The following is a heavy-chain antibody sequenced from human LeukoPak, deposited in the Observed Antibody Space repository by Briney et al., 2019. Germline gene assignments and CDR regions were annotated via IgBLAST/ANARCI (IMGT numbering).Heavy chain of an antibody. CDR2: ISSSGSTI. Sequence: GGSLRLSCTASGFTFTDYYMSWIRQAPGKGLEWVSYISSSGSTIYYADSVKGRFTISRDNAKNSLYLQMTSLSAEDTGVYFCARGYDFWSGDYPSGWGQGTMVTVSS. D-gene: IGHD3-3*01. V-gene: IGHV3-11*01. J-gene: IGHJ3*01. CDR3: ARGYDFWSGDYPSG. CDR1: GFTFTDYY.